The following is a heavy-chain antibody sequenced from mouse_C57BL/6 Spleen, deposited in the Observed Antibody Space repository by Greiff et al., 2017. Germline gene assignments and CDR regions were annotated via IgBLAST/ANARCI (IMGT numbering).Heavy chain of an antibody. D-gene: IGHD2-4*01. J-gene: IGHJ3*01. CDR2: INPGSGGT. Sequence: VQLQQSGAELVRPGTSVKVSCKASGYAFTNYLIEWVKQRPGQGLEWIGVINPGSGGTNYNEKFKGKATLTADKSSSTAYMQLSSLTSEDSAVYFCARSVYDYDEAYWGQGTLVTVSA. CDR3: ARSVYDYDEAY. V-gene: IGHV1-54*01. CDR1: GYAFTNYL.